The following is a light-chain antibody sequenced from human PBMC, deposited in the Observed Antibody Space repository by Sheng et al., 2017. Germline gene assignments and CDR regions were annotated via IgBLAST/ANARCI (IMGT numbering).Light chain of an antibody. CDR2: DVS. CDR3: QQYAHSPIT. J-gene: IGKJ3*01. CDR1: QSVSSSY. V-gene: IGKV3D-20*01. Sequence: EIVLTQSPATLSLSPGESATLSCGASQSVSSSYLAWYQQKPGLAPRLLFYDVSNRATGIPERFSGSGSGTDFALTISRLEPEDFAVYYCQQYAHSPITFGPGTKVEIK.